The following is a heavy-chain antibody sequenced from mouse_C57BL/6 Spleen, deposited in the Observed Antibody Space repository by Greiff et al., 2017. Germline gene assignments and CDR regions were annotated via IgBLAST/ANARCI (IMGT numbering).Heavy chain of an antibody. Sequence: QVQLKESGPGLVQPSQSLSITCTVSGFSLTSYGVHWVRQSPGKGLEWLGVIWRGGSTDYNAAFMSRLSITKDNSKSQVFFKMNSLQDDDTAIYYCAKRGYSNEAMDYWGQGTSVTVSS. J-gene: IGHJ4*01. D-gene: IGHD2-5*01. V-gene: IGHV2-5*01. CDR2: IWRGGST. CDR3: AKRGYSNEAMDY. CDR1: GFSLTSYG.